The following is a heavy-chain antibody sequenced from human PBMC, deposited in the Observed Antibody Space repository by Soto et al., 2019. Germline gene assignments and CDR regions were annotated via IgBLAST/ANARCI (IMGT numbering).Heavy chain of an antibody. D-gene: IGHD2-15*01. CDR3: ARDWVEMRPRHYYYYGMDV. Sequence: PGGSLRLSCAASGFTFSSSIMNWVRQAPGKELEWVSSISSTSDYIYYADSVKGRFTISRDNAKNSLYLQMNSLRAEDTAVYYWARDWVEMRPRHYYYYGMDVWGQGTTVTVSS. V-gene: IGHV3-21*01. J-gene: IGHJ6*02. CDR1: GFTFSSSI. CDR2: ISSTSDYI.